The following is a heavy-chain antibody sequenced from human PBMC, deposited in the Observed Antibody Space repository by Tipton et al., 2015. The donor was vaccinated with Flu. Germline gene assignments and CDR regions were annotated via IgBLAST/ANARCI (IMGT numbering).Heavy chain of an antibody. V-gene: IGHV5-51*01. J-gene: IGHJ1*01. D-gene: IGHD2-21*01. CDR2: IYPGDSDT. CDR3: ARLAYCGGDCYTEYFQH. CDR1: GYSFTSYW. Sequence: QSGAEVKKPGESLKISCKGSGYSFTSYWIGWVRQMPGKGLEWMGIIYPGDSDTRYSPSFQGQVTISADKSISTAYLQWSSLKASDTAMYYCARLAYCGGDCYTEYFQHWGQGTLVTVSS.